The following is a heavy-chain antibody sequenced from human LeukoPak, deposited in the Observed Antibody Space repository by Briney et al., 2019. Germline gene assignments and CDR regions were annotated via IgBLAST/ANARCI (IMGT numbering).Heavy chain of an antibody. CDR3: ARDYSGSYHGAFDI. J-gene: IGHJ3*02. CDR2: IKQDGSEK. CDR1: GFTFSSYW. D-gene: IGHD1-26*01. V-gene: IGHV3-7*01. Sequence: GGSLRLSRAASGFTFSSYWMSWVRQAPGKGLEWVANIKQDGSEKYYVDSVKGRFTISRDNAKNSLYLQMNSLRAEDTAVYYCARDYSGSYHGAFDIWGQGTMVTVSS.